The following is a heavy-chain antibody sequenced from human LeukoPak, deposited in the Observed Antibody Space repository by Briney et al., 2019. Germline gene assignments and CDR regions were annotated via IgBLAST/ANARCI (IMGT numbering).Heavy chain of an antibody. CDR1: GFTFSDYY. J-gene: IGHJ4*02. CDR2: ISSSGSTI. Sequence: GRSLRLSCAASGFTFSDYYTSCIRHAPGKGLGWVSDISSSGSTIYYADSVKGRFTIPRDNAKHSLYLQMNRLRAEDTAVYYCARYSSSWYSHFDYWGQGSLVTDSS. V-gene: IGHV3-11*04. D-gene: IGHD6-13*01. CDR3: ARYSSSWYSHFDY.